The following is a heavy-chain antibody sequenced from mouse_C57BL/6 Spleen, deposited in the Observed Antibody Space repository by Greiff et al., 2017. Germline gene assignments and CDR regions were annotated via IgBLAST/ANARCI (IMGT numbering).Heavy chain of an antibody. D-gene: IGHD2-2*01. J-gene: IGHJ2*01. Sequence: EVKLMESGGGLVQPKGSLKLSCAASGFSFNTYAMNWVRQAPGKGLEWVARIRSKSNNYATYYADSVKDRFTISRDDSESMLYLQMNNLKTEDTAMYYCARQGGYYGYDYFDYWGQGTTLTVSS. CDR1: GFSFNTYA. CDR2: IRSKSNNYAT. CDR3: ARQGGYYGYDYFDY. V-gene: IGHV10-1*01.